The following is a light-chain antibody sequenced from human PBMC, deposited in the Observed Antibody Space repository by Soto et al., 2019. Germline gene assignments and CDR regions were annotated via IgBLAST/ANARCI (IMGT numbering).Light chain of an antibody. J-gene: IGKJ4*01. Sequence: AIRMTQSPFSLSASVRDRVSITCWASQGISSYLAWYQEKPPKAPKVFMYYASSLQSGVPSRFSGSGSGTDYTLTISSLQCQHYYTTPLTFGGGTKVEIK. CDR1: QGISSY. V-gene: IGKV1D-43*01. CDR2: YAS. CDR3: T.